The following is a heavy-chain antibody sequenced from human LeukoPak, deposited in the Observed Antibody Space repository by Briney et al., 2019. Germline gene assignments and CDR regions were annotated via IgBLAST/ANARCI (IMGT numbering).Heavy chain of an antibody. D-gene: IGHD5-18*01. Sequence: SETLSFTCAVSGGSFSSCYWTWIRQPPGKGLEWIGEINHSETTHYNPSLKSRVTISVDTSKNQFSLKLSSVTAADTAVYYCARRYGYYYYYIDVWGKGTTVTVSS. CDR1: GGSFSSCY. CDR2: INHSETT. J-gene: IGHJ6*03. V-gene: IGHV4-34*01. CDR3: ARRYGYYYYYIDV.